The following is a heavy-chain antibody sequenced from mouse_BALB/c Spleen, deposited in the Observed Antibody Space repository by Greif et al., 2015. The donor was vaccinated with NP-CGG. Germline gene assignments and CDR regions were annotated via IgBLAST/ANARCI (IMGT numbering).Heavy chain of an antibody. CDR2: INPSNGGT. CDR3: TRGYLYYFDY. J-gene: IGHJ2*01. V-gene: IGHV1S81*02. D-gene: IGHD1-2*01. CDR1: GYTFTSYY. Sequence: QVQLKESGAELVKPGASVKLSCKASGYTFTSYYMYWVKQRPGQGLEWIGEINPSNGGTNFNEKFKSKATLTVDKSSSTAYMQLSSLTSEDSAVYYCTRGYLYYFDYWGQGTTLTVSS.